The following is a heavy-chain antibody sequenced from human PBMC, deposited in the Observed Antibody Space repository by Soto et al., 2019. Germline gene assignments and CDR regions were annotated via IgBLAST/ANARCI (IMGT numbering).Heavy chain of an antibody. D-gene: IGHD6-13*01. CDR1: LFSLITSGVG. CDR2: IYWDDDK. Sequence: XGPTRLNPTQTLPLTCTFSLFSLITSGVGVGWIRQPPGKALEWLALIYWDDDKRYSPSLKSRLTITKDTSKNQVVLTMTNMDPVDTATSHREHSTAAAGDYWGQGTLVTVSS. V-gene: IGHV2-5*02. CDR3: EHSTAAAGDY. J-gene: IGHJ4*02.